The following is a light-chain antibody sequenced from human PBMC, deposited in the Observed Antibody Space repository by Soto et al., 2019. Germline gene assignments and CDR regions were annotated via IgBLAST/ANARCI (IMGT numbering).Light chain of an antibody. CDR2: DVS. V-gene: IGLV2-14*01. J-gene: IGLJ2*01. Sequence: QSALTQPASVSGSPGQSITISCTGTSSDVGGYNYVSWYQPHPGKAPKLMIYDVSNRPSGVSNRFSGSKSGNTASLTISGRQAEDEADYYCSSYTSSSRVVFGGGTKLTVL. CDR3: SSYTSSSRVV. CDR1: SSDVGGYNY.